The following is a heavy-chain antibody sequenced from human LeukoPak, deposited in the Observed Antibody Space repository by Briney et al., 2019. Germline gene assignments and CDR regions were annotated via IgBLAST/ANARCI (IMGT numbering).Heavy chain of an antibody. CDR3: ARTFYYESSDYDYYAFDI. V-gene: IGHV4-59*01. J-gene: IGHJ3*02. D-gene: IGHD3-22*01. CDR1: GGSISSYY. CDR2: AYYTGST. Sequence: KPSETLSLTCTVSGGSISSYYWTWIRQPPGKGLEWIGYAYYTGSTNYNPSLKSRVTISVDTSKNQFSLKLSSVTAADTAVYYCARTFYYESSDYDYYAFDIWGQGTMVTVSS.